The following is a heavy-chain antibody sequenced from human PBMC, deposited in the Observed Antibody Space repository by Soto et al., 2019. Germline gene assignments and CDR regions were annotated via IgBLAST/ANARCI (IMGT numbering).Heavy chain of an antibody. J-gene: IGHJ4*02. CDR3: AAALGYSGYGGY. Sequence: ASVKVAWKASGYTFTSYAMHWVRQAPGQRLEWMGWINAGNGNTKYSQKFQGRVTITRDTSASTACMELSSLRSEDTAVYYCAAALGYSGYGGYWGQGTLVTAPQ. CDR2: INAGNGNT. V-gene: IGHV1-3*01. D-gene: IGHD5-12*01. CDR1: GYTFTSYA.